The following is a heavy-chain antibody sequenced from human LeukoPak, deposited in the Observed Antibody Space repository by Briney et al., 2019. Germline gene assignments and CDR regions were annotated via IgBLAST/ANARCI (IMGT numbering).Heavy chain of an antibody. CDR3: ARGRGTIYMFDY. CDR1: GFTFSSYS. J-gene: IGHJ4*02. V-gene: IGHV3-74*01. CDR2: INSDGSST. D-gene: IGHD2/OR15-2a*01. Sequence: AGGSLRLPCAASGFTFSSYSMNWVRQVPGKGLVWVSRINSDGSSTTYADSVKGRFTISRDNARNTLYLQMNSLRAEDTAVYYCARGRGTIYMFDYWGQGTLVTVSS.